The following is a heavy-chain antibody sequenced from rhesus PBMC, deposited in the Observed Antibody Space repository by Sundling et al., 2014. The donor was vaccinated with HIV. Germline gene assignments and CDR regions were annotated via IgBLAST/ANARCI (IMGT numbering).Heavy chain of an antibody. Sequence: QVTLKESGPALVKPTQTLTLTCTVSGFFLSTSGMGVGWIRQPPGKALEWLATVYWDDDKYQSTSLKSRLTIYKDTSENQVILIMTNMDPVDTATYYCARESTLSTFDSWGQGVLVTVSS. CDR3: ARESTLSTFDS. D-gene: IGHD5-24*01. CDR1: GFFLSTSGMG. J-gene: IGHJ4*01. CDR2: VYWDDDK. V-gene: IGHV2S1*01.